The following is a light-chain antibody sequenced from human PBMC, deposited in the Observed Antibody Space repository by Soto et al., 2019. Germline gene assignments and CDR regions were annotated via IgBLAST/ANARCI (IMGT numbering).Light chain of an antibody. J-gene: IGLJ2*01. V-gene: IGLV2-14*01. CDR1: NSDVGAYNL. Sequence: QSVLTQPASVSGSPGQSITISCTGTNSDVGAYNLVSWYQHHPGKAPKFMMYEVSYRPSGVSHRFSGSKSGNTASLTISGLQAEDEADYYCSSYTSTSTILFGGGTKLTVL. CDR3: SSYTSTSTIL. CDR2: EVS.